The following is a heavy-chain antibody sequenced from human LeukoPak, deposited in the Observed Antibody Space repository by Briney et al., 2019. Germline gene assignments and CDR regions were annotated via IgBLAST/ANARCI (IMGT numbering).Heavy chain of an antibody. J-gene: IGHJ5*02. Sequence: PGRSLRLPCAASGFTFSNYAMHWVLQAPGKGLEWVAVISYDGRNKYYADSVKGRFTISRDNSKNTLYLQMNSLRVQDTAVYYCARDDFGFDPWGQGTLVTVSS. D-gene: IGHD4/OR15-4a*01. CDR3: ARDDFGFDP. CDR1: GFTFSNYA. V-gene: IGHV3-30*04. CDR2: ISYDGRNK.